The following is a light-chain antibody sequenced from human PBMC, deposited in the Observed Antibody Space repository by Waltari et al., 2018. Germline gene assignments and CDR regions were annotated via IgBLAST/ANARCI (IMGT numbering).Light chain of an antibody. CDR3: QHYHSLPYT. V-gene: IGKV1-33*01. Sequence: TCQPPHDLNTSLRLFHQKPGRAPQLLIYYASSLQAGVPSRFSGTGSGTAFSFTITSLQPEDSATYYCQHYHSLPYTFGRGTKLQIK. CDR1: HDLNTS. CDR2: YAS. J-gene: IGKJ2*01.